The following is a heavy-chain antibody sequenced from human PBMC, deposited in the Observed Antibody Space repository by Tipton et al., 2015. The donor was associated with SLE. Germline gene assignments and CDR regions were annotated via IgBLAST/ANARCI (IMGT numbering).Heavy chain of an antibody. CDR3: ARRLVAAANDGYFGL. CDR2: IYYSGNT. Sequence: TLSLTCTVSGGSISSSSYYWGWIRQPPGKGLEWIGSIYYSGNTYYNPFLKSRVTISVDTSKNQFSLKLSSVTAADTAVYYCARRLVAAANDGYFGLWGRGTLVTVSS. J-gene: IGHJ2*01. V-gene: IGHV4-39*07. CDR1: GGSISSSSYY. D-gene: IGHD2-2*01.